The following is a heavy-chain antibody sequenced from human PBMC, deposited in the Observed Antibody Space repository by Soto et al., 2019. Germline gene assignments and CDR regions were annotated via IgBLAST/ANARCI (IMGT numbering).Heavy chain of an antibody. V-gene: IGHV3-74*01. CDR3: AREWRRYSSSWYFLESYGDYFDGFDY. J-gene: IGHJ4*02. CDR1: GFTFSSYW. Sequence: GGSLRLSCAASGFTFSSYWMHWVRQAPGKGLVWVSRINSDGSSTSYADSVKGRFTISRDNAKNTLYLQMNSLRAEDTAVYYCAREWRRYSSSWYFLESYGDYFDGFDYWGQGT. D-gene: IGHD6-13*01. CDR2: INSDGSST.